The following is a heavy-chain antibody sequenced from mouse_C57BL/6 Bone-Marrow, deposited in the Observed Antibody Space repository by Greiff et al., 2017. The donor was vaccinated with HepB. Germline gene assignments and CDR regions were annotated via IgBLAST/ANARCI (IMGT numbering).Heavy chain of an antibody. CDR3: ARSGGITYWYFDV. D-gene: IGHD1-1*01. J-gene: IGHJ1*03. CDR1: GYTFTSYW. CDR2: INPSNGGT. V-gene: IGHV1-53*01. Sequence: VQLQQPGTELVKPGASVKLSCKASGYTFTSYWMHWVKQRPGQGLEWIGNINPSNGGTNYNEKFKSKATLTVDKSSSTAYMQRSSLTSEDSAVYYCARSGGITYWYFDVWGTGTTVTVSS.